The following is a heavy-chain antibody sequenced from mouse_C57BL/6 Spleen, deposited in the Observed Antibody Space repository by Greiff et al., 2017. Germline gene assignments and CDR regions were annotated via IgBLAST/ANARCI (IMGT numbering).Heavy chain of an antibody. V-gene: IGHV1-4*01. CDR1: GYTFTSYT. D-gene: IGHD2-4*01. CDR3: ARTDDDGNDFDD. Sequence: QVQLQQSGAELARPGASVKMSCKASGYTFTSYTMNWVNQRPGQGLEWIGYINPSSGYTKYNQKFKDKATVTVDKSSSTAYMQLSSLTSEDSAVYYCARTDDDGNDFDDWGQGTTLTVSS. J-gene: IGHJ2*01. CDR2: INPSSGYT.